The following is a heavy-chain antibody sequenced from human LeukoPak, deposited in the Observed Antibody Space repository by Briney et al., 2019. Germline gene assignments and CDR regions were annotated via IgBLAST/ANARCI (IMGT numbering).Heavy chain of an antibody. CDR3: ARVGSSGWYGGYYYYMDV. CDR2: IYTSGST. CDR1: GGSISSGSYY. D-gene: IGHD6-19*01. J-gene: IGHJ6*03. V-gene: IGHV4-61*02. Sequence: SETLSLTCTVSGGSISSGSYYWSWIRQPAGKGLEWIGRIYTSGSTNYNPSLKSRVTISVDTSKNQFSLKLSSVTAAATAVYYCARVGSSGWYGGYYYYMDVWGKGTTVTISS.